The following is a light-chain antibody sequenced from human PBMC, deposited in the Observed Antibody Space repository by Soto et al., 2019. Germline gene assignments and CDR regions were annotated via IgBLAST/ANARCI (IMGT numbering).Light chain of an antibody. CDR2: DVS. CDR1: SSDVGGYNY. CDR3: SSYTNTTIYV. J-gene: IGLJ1*01. V-gene: IGLV2-14*03. Sequence: LTQPASVSGSPGQSITISCIGSSSDVGGYNYVSWFQQHPGKAPKLMIYDVSTRPSGVSNRFSGSKSGNTGSLTISGLQAEDEADYYCSSYTNTTIYVFGSGTKVTVL.